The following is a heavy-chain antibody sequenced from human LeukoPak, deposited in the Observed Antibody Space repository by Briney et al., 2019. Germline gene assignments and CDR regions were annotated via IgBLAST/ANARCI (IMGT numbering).Heavy chain of an antibody. D-gene: IGHD1/OR15-1a*01. Sequence: SETLSLTSNVSGGSFTNYYWSWIRQTPEKGLEWIGQINHSGDTSYNPSLRSRVTLSVDRSKNQFSLKVTSVTAADTGVYYCARGPGTVGLSPWGQGTLVSVSS. CDR3: ARGPGTVGLSP. CDR2: INHSGDT. J-gene: IGHJ5*02. CDR1: GGSFTNYY. V-gene: IGHV4-34*01.